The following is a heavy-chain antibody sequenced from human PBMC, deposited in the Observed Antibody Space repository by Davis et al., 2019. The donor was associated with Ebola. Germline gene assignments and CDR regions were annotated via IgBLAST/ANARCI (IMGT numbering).Heavy chain of an antibody. D-gene: IGHD6-19*01. V-gene: IGHV4-39*07. CDR1: GGSVSTNY. CDR3: ARDVSDGWYGGFDF. J-gene: IGHJ4*02. CDR2: VHYSGNT. Sequence: SETLSLTCTVSGGSVSTNYWGWIRQPPGKGLEWVGTVHYSGNTYQNPSLKSRVAISVDTSKKQFSLNLTSVTAADTAVYYCARDVSDGWYGGFDFWGQGTLVTVSS.